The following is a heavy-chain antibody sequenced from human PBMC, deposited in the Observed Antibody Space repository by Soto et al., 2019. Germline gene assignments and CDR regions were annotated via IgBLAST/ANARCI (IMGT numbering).Heavy chain of an antibody. Sequence: PSETLSLTCTVSGGSISGHYWSWIRQPPGKGLEWIGYIYYTGSTNYNPSLKSRVTISVDTSKNQSSLKLSSVTAADTAVYYCARTYSNYAYYYYYMDFWGKGTTVSVSS. CDR3: ARTYSNYAYYYYYMDF. J-gene: IGHJ6*03. V-gene: IGHV4-59*08. CDR2: IYYTGST. D-gene: IGHD4-4*01. CDR1: GGSISGHY.